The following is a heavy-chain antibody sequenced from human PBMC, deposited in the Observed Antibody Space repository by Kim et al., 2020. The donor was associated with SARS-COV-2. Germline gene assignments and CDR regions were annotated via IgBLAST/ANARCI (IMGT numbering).Heavy chain of an antibody. CDR1: GGSISSSSYY. CDR3: ARVGGRYGMLDY. Sequence: SETLSLTCTVSGGSISSSSYYWGWIRQPPGKGLEWIGSIYYSGSTYYNPSLKSRVTISVDTSKNQFSLKLSSVTAADTAVYYCARVGGRYGMLDYWGQGTLVTVSS. CDR2: IYYSGST. D-gene: IGHD2-15*01. J-gene: IGHJ4*02. V-gene: IGHV4-39*01.